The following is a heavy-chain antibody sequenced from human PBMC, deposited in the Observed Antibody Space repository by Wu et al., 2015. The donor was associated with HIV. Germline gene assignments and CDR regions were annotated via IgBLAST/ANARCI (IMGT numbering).Heavy chain of an antibody. Sequence: VQLQESGPGTRLSLPETLSLTCTVSGASIRSHNWGWIRQPPGKGLEWIGTIYHTGRTYYNPSLQSRVTISVDTSKNQFSLKLRSLTAADTAVYYCARHDASIAAAGLQHWGQGTLVTVSS. CDR1: GASIRSHN. V-gene: IGHV4-38-2*02. J-gene: IGHJ1*01. D-gene: IGHD6-13*01. CDR3: ARHDASIAAAGLQH. CDR2: IYHTGRT.